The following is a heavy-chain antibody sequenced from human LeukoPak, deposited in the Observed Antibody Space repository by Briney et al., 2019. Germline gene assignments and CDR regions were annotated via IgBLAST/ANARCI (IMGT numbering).Heavy chain of an antibody. V-gene: IGHV3-23*01. CDR2: ISGSGGST. D-gene: IGHD5-18*01. Sequence: GGSLRLSSAASGFTFSSYAMSWVRQAPGKGLEWVSAISGSGGSTYYADSVKGRFTISRDNSKNTLYLQMNSLRAEDTAVYYCAKPGIQLWLPNYFDYWGQGTLVTVSS. CDR1: GFTFSSYA. J-gene: IGHJ4*02. CDR3: AKPGIQLWLPNYFDY.